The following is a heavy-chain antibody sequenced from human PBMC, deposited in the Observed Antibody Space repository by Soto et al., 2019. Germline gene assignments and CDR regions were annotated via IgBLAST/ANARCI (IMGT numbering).Heavy chain of an antibody. CDR2: IIPILGIA. V-gene: IGHV1-69*02. Sequence: QVQLVQSGAEVKKPGSSVKVSCKASGGTFSSYTISWVRQAPGQGLEWMGRIIPILGIANYAQKFQGRVTXTXXKPTSTAYMELSSLRSEDTAVYYCAIAVAAQEVDYWGQGTLVTVSS. D-gene: IGHD6-19*01. J-gene: IGHJ4*02. CDR1: GGTFSSYT. CDR3: AIAVAAQEVDY.